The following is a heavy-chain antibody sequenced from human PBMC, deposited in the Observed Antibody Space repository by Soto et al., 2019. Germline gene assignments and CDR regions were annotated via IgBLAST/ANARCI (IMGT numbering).Heavy chain of an antibody. Sequence: ASVKVSCKGYGYSFTSHDMHWVRQAPGQRLEWMGWINAANGNTKYSQKFQGRVTISRDTSATTVYMELRSLRSEDTAVYYCAGSFHFWSSYYFDYWGQGTPVTVSS. J-gene: IGHJ4*02. CDR2: INAANGNT. CDR1: GYSFTSHD. D-gene: IGHD3-3*02. CDR3: AGSFHFWSSYYFDY. V-gene: IGHV1-3*01.